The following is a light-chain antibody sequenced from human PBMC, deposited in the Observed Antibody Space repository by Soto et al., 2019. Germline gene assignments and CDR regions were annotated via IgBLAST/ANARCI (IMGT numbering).Light chain of an antibody. V-gene: IGKV3-20*01. CDR1: QSVTNRY. Sequence: EIVLTQSPGTLSLSPGEGATLSCRASQSVTNRYLAWYQQKPGQAPRLLIFGASSRASGIPDRFSGSGSGTDFTLTIGRLEPEDFAVYYCQQYGSSPFTFGGGAKVEIK. J-gene: IGKJ4*01. CDR2: GAS. CDR3: QQYGSSPFT.